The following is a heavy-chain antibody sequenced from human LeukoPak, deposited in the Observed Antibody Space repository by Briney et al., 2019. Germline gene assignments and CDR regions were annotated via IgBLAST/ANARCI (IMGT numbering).Heavy chain of an antibody. D-gene: IGHD6-19*01. CDR1: GGSISSTSHY. CDR3: ARRLKTAVAEYYFDY. Sequence: SETLSLTCTVSGGSISSTSHYWGWTRQPPGKGLEWIGNIYYSGTTYYNPSLKSRVSISVDTSKNWFSLKLSSVTAADRAVYYCARRLKTAVAEYYFDYWGQGTLVTVSS. J-gene: IGHJ4*02. CDR2: IYYSGTT. V-gene: IGHV4-39*01.